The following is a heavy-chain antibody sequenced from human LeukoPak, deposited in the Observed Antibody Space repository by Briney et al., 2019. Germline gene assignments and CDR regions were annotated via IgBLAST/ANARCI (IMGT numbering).Heavy chain of an antibody. V-gene: IGHV4-34*01. CDR2: VNHSGST. CDR3: ARVVTAVSYFDY. D-gene: IGHD2-21*02. Sequence: SETLSLTCAVYGASFSDYYWSWIRQPPGKGLEWIGEVNHSGSTYYNPSLKSRLSISVDTSKNQFSLKLSSVTAADTAVYFCARVVTAVSYFDYWGQGTLVTVSS. CDR1: GASFSDYY. J-gene: IGHJ4*02.